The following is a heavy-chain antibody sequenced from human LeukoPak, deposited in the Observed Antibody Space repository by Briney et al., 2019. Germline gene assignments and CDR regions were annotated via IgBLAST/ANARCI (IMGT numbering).Heavy chain of an antibody. CDR2: INHSGST. V-gene: IGHV4-34*01. CDR1: GGSFSGYY. CDR3: AREYYDFWSGPCYGMDV. Sequence: ASETLSLTCAVYGGSFSGYYWSWIRQPPGKGLEWIGEINHSGSTNYNPSLKSRVTISVDTSKNQFSLKLSSVTAADTAVYYCAREYYDFWSGPCYGMDVWGQGTTVTVSS. D-gene: IGHD3-3*01. J-gene: IGHJ6*02.